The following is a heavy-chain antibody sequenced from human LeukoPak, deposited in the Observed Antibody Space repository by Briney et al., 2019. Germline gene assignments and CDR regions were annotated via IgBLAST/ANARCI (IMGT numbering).Heavy chain of an antibody. J-gene: IGHJ4*02. D-gene: IGHD3-22*01. CDR1: GFTFRSYA. CDR2: ISYDGSNK. Sequence: GGSLRLSCAASGFTFRSYAMHWVRQAPGKGLEWVALISYDGSNKYYADSVKGRSTISRDNSKNTLYLQTNSLRAEDTAVYYCARDGGTYYYDNSGYYETSYYFDYWGQGTLVTVSS. CDR3: ARDGGTYYYDNSGYYETSYYFDY. V-gene: IGHV3-30-3*01.